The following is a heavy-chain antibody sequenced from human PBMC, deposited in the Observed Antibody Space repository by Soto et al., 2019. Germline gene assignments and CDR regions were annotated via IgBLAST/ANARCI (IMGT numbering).Heavy chain of an antibody. Sequence: QVQLVQSGAEVKKPGSSVTVSCKASGGTFSSYTISWVRQAPGQGLEWMGGIIPIFGTANYAQKFQGRVTITADESTSTAYMELSSLRSEDTAVYYCARGNHRWIQLWSFDRWGRGTLVNFSS. CDR3: ARGNHRWIQLWSFDR. CDR1: GGTFSSYT. CDR2: IIPIFGTA. V-gene: IGHV1-69*12. J-gene: IGHJ2*01. D-gene: IGHD5-18*01.